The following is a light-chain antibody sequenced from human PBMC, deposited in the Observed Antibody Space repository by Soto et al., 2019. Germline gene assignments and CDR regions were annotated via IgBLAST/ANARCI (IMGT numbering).Light chain of an antibody. CDR2: AAS. J-gene: IGKJ4*01. Sequence: EIVLTQSPGTLSLSPGERATLFCRASQGVSRSYFAWYQQKPGQAPRLLIYAASSRATGVPDRFSGSGSGTPFTLPISSRELEVLALSYCQQYGSSPPSASGGGTKIEIK. CDR3: QQYGSSPPSA. CDR1: QGVSRSY. V-gene: IGKV3-20*01.